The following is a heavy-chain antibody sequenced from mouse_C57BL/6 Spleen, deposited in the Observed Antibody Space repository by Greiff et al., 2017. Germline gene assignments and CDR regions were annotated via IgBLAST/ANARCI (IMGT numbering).Heavy chain of an antibody. V-gene: IGHV3-6*01. CDR1: GYSITSGYY. D-gene: IGHD2-13*01. Sequence: EVKLMESGPGLVKPSQSLSLTCSVTGYSITSGYYWNWIRQFPGNKLEWMGYISYDGSNNYNPSLKNRISITRDTSKNQFFLKLNSVTTEDTATYYCARGLQNDYWGQGTTLTVSS. CDR3: ARGLQNDY. J-gene: IGHJ2*01. CDR2: ISYDGSN.